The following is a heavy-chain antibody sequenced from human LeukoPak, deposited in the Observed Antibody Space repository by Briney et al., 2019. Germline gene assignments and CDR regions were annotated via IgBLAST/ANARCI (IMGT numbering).Heavy chain of an antibody. CDR3: ARVSLSSGCLSN. J-gene: IGHJ4*02. D-gene: IGHD6-19*01. V-gene: IGHV3-74*01. CDR2: ISSDESIT. Sequence: GGSLRLSCAASGFTFSNYWMHWVRQAPGKGLVWVSRISSDESITSYADFVKGRFTISRDDAKNTLFLQMNGLRAEDTAVYYCARVSLSSGCLSNWGQGTLVTVSS. CDR1: GFTFSNYW.